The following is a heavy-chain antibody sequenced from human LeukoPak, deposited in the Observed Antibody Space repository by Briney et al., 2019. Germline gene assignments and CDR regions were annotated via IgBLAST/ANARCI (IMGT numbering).Heavy chain of an antibody. CDR1: GFTFDDYA. V-gene: IGHV3-9*01. D-gene: IGHD3-9*01. CDR2: ISWNSGSI. Sequence: GGSLRLSCAASGFTFDDYAMHWVRQAPGKGLEWVSGISWNSGSIGYADSVKGRFTISRDNAKNSLYLQMNSLRAEDTALYYCAKDYDILTGYYSKGGHYFDYWGQGTLVTVSS. J-gene: IGHJ4*02. CDR3: AKDYDILTGYYSKGGHYFDY.